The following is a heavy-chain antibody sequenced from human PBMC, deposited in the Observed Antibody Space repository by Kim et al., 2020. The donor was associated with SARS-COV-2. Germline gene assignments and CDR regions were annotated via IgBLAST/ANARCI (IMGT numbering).Heavy chain of an antibody. Sequence: ASVKVSCKASGYTFTSYGISWVRQAPGQGLEWMGWISAYNGNTNYAQKLQGRVTMTTDTSTSTAYMELRSLRSDDTAVYYCAREVTFGGVIVTQYYFDYWGQGTLVTVSS. CDR1: GYTFTSYG. CDR3: AREVTFGGVIVTQYYFDY. CDR2: ISAYNGNT. D-gene: IGHD3-16*02. J-gene: IGHJ4*02. V-gene: IGHV1-18*01.